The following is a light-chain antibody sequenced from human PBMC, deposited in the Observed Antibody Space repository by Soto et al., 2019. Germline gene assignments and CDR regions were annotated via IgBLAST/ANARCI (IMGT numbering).Light chain of an antibody. CDR2: DVT. J-gene: IGLJ1*01. CDR1: NSDVGAYKF. V-gene: IGLV2-11*01. Sequence: QSALTQPRSVSGSPGQSVTISCTGSNSDVGAYKFVSWLQHNPGEAPKVMIHDVTQRPSGVPDRFSGTKSGNTASLTISGLQAEDEADYYCCSYAGSYTWVFGSGTKVTV. CDR3: CSYAGSYTWV.